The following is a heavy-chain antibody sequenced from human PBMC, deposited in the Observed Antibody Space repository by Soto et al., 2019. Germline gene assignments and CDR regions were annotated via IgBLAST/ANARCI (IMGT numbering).Heavy chain of an antibody. J-gene: IGHJ5*02. CDR3: ARMYHDFWSGYYFFDP. V-gene: IGHV4-59*01. Sequence: SETLSLTCTVSGGSISSYYWSWIRQPPGEGLEWIGYIYYSGSTNYNPSLKSRVTISVDTSKNQFSLKLSSVTAADTAVYYCARMYHDFWSGYYFFDPWGQGPMVTASS. D-gene: IGHD3-3*01. CDR2: IYYSGST. CDR1: GGSISSYY.